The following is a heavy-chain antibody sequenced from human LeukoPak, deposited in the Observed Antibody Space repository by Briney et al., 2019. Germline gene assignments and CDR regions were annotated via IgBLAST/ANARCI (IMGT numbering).Heavy chain of an antibody. CDR3: AKDARVPATLASIMDV. J-gene: IGHJ6*02. Sequence: GGSLRLSCAASGFTFSSYWMNWARQAPGKGLEWVASINHNGNVNYYVDSVKGRFTISRDNSKNTLYLQMNSLRAEDTAVYYCAKDARVPATLASIMDVWGQGTTVTVSS. V-gene: IGHV3-7*01. CDR1: GFTFSSYW. CDR2: INHNGNVN. D-gene: IGHD2-15*01.